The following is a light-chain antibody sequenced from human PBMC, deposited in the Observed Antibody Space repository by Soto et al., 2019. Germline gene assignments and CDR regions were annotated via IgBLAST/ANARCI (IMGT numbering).Light chain of an antibody. Sequence: DIQMTQSPSTLSASVGDRVTITCRASQSISSWLAWYQQKPGKAPKLLIYKASSLESGVPSRFSGSGSGTEFTLTISSLQPDDFATYSCPQYNSYSETFGQGTKVEIK. CDR1: QSISSW. J-gene: IGKJ1*01. CDR2: KAS. V-gene: IGKV1-5*03. CDR3: PQYNSYSET.